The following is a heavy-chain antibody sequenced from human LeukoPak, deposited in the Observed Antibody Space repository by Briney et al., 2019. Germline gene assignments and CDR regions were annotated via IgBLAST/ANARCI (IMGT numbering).Heavy chain of an antibody. V-gene: IGHV3-21*01. CDR1: GFTFSSHS. D-gene: IGHD3-3*01. J-gene: IGHJ4*02. CDR3: ARDPRLEISGMVIDMLDY. Sequence: GGSLRLSCAASGFTFSSHSMNWVRQAPGKGLEWVSYISSSSTYIYYAASVKGRFAISRDNARNSLFLQMNSLRAEDSGIYYCARDPRLEISGMVIDMLDYWGQGTLVTVPS. CDR2: ISSSSTYI.